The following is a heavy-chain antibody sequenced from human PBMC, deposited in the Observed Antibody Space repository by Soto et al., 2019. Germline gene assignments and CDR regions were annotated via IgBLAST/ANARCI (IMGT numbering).Heavy chain of an antibody. J-gene: IGHJ5*02. CDR1: GFTFSSYA. Sequence: GGSLRLSCAASGFTFSSYAMSWVRQAPGKGLEWVSTVSADGDSTHYADSVKGRLTISRDNSKNTLYLQMNSLRAEDTAVYYCAKDRGSSWYDWFDPWGQGTLVTVSS. D-gene: IGHD6-13*01. CDR2: VSADGDST. V-gene: IGHV3-23*01. CDR3: AKDRGSSWYDWFDP.